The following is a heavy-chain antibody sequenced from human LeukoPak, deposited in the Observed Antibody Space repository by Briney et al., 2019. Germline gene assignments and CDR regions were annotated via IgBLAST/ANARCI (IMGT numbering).Heavy chain of an antibody. CDR1: GGSISSYY. CDR3: ARHWEAAAGHFDY. Sequence: SETLSLTCTVSGGSISSYYWSWIRQPPGKGLKWIGYIYYSGSTNYNPSLKSRVTISVDTSKNQFSLKLSSVTAADTAVYYCARHWEAAAGHFDYWGQGTLVTVSS. CDR2: IYYSGST. V-gene: IGHV4-59*08. J-gene: IGHJ4*02. D-gene: IGHD6-13*01.